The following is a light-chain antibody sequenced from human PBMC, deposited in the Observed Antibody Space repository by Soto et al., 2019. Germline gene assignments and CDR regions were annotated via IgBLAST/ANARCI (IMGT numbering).Light chain of an antibody. V-gene: IGKV1-39*01. CDR1: QSISTY. CDR2: AAS. J-gene: IGKJ1*01. Sequence: DIQMTQSPSSLSASVGDRVTITCRASQSISTYLNWYHHKPGKAPKLLIYAASILQSGVPSRFSGSGSGTNFTLTITSLQPEDFATYYCQQSNSSPWTFGQGTTVEIK. CDR3: QQSNSSPWT.